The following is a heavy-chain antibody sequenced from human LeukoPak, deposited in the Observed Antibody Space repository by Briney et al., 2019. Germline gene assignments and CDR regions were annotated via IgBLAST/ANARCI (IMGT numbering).Heavy chain of an antibody. CDR2: VYHSGST. V-gene: IGHV4-38-2*01. Sequence: PSETLSLTCAVSGYSISSGYYWGWIRQPPGKRLEWIGSVYHSGSTYYNPSLKSRVTISVDTSKNQFSLKLSSVTAADTAVYYCARHGNYYDTSQSDPWGQGTLVTVSS. J-gene: IGHJ5*02. D-gene: IGHD3-22*01. CDR1: GYSISSGYY. CDR3: ARHGNYYDTSQSDP.